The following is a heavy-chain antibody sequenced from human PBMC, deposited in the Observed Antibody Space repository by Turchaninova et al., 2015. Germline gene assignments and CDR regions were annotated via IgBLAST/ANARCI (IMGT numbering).Heavy chain of an antibody. J-gene: IGHJ4*02. V-gene: IGHV4-39*01. CDR1: VGSITSCSFY. CDR2: FHSSGST. CDR3: ARRAITIYGGSFDQ. D-gene: IGHD3-3*01. Sequence: QLQLQESGPGLVKPLETLALPCTGPVGSITSCSFYWGWVRQPPWEGLEWIGRFHSSGSTYYNPSLKSRLTISVDMSMAQFSLKLYSVTAADTAVYYCARRAITIYGGSFDQWGRGSLVTVSS.